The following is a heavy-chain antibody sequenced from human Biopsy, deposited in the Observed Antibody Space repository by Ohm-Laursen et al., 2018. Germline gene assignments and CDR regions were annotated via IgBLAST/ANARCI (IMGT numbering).Heavy chain of an antibody. D-gene: IGHD3-3*01. CDR1: RVTFSSYA. CDR2: IIPMFGTT. V-gene: IGHV1-69*06. Sequence: SVKVSCKSSRVTFSSYAVSWVRQAPGQGLEWMGGIIPMFGTTNYAQKFQGRLSITADKSTTAAYLELSGLRSEDTAVYYCATPFQYYDSWGGYPPFDHWGQGTLVTVSS. CDR3: ATPFQYYDSWGGYPPFDH. J-gene: IGHJ4*02.